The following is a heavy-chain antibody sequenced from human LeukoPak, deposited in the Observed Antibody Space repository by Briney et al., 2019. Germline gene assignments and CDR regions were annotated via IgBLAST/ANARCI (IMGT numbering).Heavy chain of an antibody. CDR3: AKDSSSWYGMDV. CDR1: GYTFTSYG. D-gene: IGHD6-13*01. V-gene: IGHV1-18*01. CDR2: ISAYNGNT. Sequence: ASVTVSCKASGYTFTSYGISWVRQAPGQGLEWMGWISAYNGNTNYAQKLQGRVTMTTDTSTSTAYMELRSLRSDDTAVYYCAKDSSSWYGMDVWGQGTTVTVSS. J-gene: IGHJ6*02.